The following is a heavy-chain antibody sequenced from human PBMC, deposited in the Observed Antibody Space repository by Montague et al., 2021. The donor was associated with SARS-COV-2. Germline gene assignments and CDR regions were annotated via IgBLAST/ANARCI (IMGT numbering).Heavy chain of an antibody. CDR1: GGSISHYY. D-gene: IGHD3-9*01. CDR3: ARRTDILTGYYDY. CDR2: IYSSGGT. V-gene: IGHV4-59*01. J-gene: IGHJ4*02. Sequence: SETLSLTCAVSGGSISHYYWTWLRQPPGKGLESIGYIYSSGGTNYNPSLKSRVTLSLDAAKNHFSLRLSSVTAADTAVYYCARRTDILTGYYDYWGQGTLVTVS.